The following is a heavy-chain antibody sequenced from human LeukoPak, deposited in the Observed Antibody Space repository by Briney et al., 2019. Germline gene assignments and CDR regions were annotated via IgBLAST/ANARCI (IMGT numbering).Heavy chain of an antibody. J-gene: IGHJ6*02. CDR3: AKDLAIVVAPAPNGMDV. Sequence: GGSLRLSCAASGITFSSYAMSWVRQAPGKGLEWVSGISGSGGSTYYADSVKGRFTISRDNSKNRLYLQMNSLRAEDTAVYYCAKDLAIVVAPAPNGMDVWGQGTTVTVSS. V-gene: IGHV3-23*01. CDR2: ISGSGGST. CDR1: GITFSSYA. D-gene: IGHD2-2*03.